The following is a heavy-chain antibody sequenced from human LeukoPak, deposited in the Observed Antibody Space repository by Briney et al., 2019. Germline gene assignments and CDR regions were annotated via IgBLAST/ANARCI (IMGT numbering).Heavy chain of an antibody. CDR3: ARDGDLGYCSSTSCYPYCYGMDV. CDR1: GYTFTSYD. V-gene: IGHV1-8*03. J-gene: IGHJ6*02. D-gene: IGHD2-2*01. CDR2: MNPNSGIT. Sequence: GASVKVSCKASGYTFTSYDINWVRQATGQGLEWMGWMNPNSGITGYAQKFQGRVTITRNTSISTAYMELSSLRSEDTAVYYCARDGDLGYCSSTSCYPYCYGMDVWGQGTTVTVSS.